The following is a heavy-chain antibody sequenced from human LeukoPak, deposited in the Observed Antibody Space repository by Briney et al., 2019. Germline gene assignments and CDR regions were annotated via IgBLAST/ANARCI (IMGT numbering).Heavy chain of an antibody. CDR3: TTYRYSYGSTGYSYFDY. CDR2: ITSGEAT. CDR1: GPTFGDSW. Sequence: GGSLRLSCAASGPTFGDSWMSWVRQAPGKGLEWAARITSGEATDYAAPVRGRFTISRDDSKATLYLQMDSLETEDTAIYYCTTYRYSYGSTGYSYFDYWGQGVLVTVSS. V-gene: IGHV3-15*01. J-gene: IGHJ4*02. D-gene: IGHD3-22*01.